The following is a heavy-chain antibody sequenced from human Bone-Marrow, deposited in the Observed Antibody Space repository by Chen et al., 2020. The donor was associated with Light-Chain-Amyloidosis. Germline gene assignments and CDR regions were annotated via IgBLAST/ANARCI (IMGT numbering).Heavy chain of an antibody. Sequence: HVQLQQWGAGLLKPSETLSLTCAVYGGSFSGYYWSWIRQPPGKGLEWIGEINHSGSTNYNPSLKSRVTISVDTSKNQFSLKLSSVTAADTAVYYCARGVFYYDSSGFGYWGQGTLVTVSS. CDR1: GGSFSGYY. V-gene: IGHV4-34*01. CDR3: ARGVFYYDSSGFGY. D-gene: IGHD3-22*01. CDR2: INHSGST. J-gene: IGHJ4*02.